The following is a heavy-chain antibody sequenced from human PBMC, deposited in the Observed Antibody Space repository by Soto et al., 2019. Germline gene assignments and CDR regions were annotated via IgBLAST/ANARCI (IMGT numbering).Heavy chain of an antibody. D-gene: IGHD3-10*01. J-gene: IGHJ4*02. Sequence: QVQLVESGGGVVQPGTSLRLSCSASGFIYSSCAMHWVRQVPGKGLEWLAVVSHDGTLYPYADSVKGRFTITRDNSRKMLSVKMNSLRPDDTAVYYCVKDRSDIWSFDYWGQGTLVTVSS. CDR2: VSHDGTLY. V-gene: IGHV3-30*18. CDR1: GFIYSSCA. CDR3: VKDRSDIWSFDY.